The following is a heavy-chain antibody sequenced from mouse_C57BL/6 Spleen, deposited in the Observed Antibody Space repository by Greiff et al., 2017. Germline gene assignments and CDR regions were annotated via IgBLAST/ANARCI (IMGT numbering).Heavy chain of an antibody. D-gene: IGHD1-1*01. Sequence: VKLQQPGAELVKPGASVKLSCKASGYTFTSYWMHWVKQRPGRGLEWIGRIDPNSGGTKYNEKFKSKATLTVDKPSSTAYMQLSSLTSEDSAVYYCAQFPFTTPYAMDYWGQGTSVTVSS. CDR1: GYTFTSYW. CDR2: IDPNSGGT. J-gene: IGHJ4*01. CDR3: AQFPFTTPYAMDY. V-gene: IGHV1-72*01.